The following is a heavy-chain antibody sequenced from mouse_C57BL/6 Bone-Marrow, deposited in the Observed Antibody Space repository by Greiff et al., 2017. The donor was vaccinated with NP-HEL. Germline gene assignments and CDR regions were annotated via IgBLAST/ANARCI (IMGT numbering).Heavy chain of an antibody. D-gene: IGHD1-1*01. CDR1: GYTFTDYE. CDR3: TSPLRPNPYYYGSDY. CDR2: IDPETGGT. V-gene: IGHV1-15*01. J-gene: IGHJ2*01. Sequence: QVHVKQSGAELVRPGASVTLSCKASGYTFTDYEMHWVKQTPVHGLEWIGAIDPETGGTAYNQKFKGKAILTADKSSSTAYMELRSLTSEDSAVYYCTSPLRPNPYYYGSDYWGQGTTLTVSS.